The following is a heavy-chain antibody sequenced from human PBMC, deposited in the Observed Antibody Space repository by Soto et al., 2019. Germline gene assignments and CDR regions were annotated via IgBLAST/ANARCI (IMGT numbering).Heavy chain of an antibody. V-gene: IGHV4-4*07. CDR2: IYTRGNT. CDR3: ARVVHYYDSSGYFDY. D-gene: IGHD3-22*01. J-gene: IGHJ4*02. Sequence: PSETLSLTCTDSGGSINSYYWSWIRQPAGKGLEWIGRIYTRGNTNYNPSLKSRATMSIDTSKNRFSLKLNSVTAADTAVYYCARVVHYYDSSGYFDYWGQGTLVTVSS. CDR1: GGSINSYY.